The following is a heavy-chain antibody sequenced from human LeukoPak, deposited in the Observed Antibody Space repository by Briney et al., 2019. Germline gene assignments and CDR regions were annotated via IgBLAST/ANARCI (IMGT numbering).Heavy chain of an antibody. CDR1: GGSISRYF. D-gene: IGHD2-8*02. Sequence: SETLSLTCTVSGGSISRYFWSWIRQPPGKGLEWIGYIYYSGSTNYNPSLKSRVTISVDTSKNQFSLKLSSVTAADTAVYYCARSAWPGLVFDYWGQGTLVTVSS. V-gene: IGHV4-59*01. CDR3: ARSAWPGLVFDY. CDR2: IYYSGST. J-gene: IGHJ4*02.